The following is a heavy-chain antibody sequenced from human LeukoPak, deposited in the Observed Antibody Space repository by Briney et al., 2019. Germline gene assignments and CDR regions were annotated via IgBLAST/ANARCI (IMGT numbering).Heavy chain of an antibody. D-gene: IGHD1-26*01. V-gene: IGHV3-21*01. J-gene: IGHJ4*02. CDR1: GFTFSSYS. CDR2: ISSSISYI. CDR3: AMLPSSWHSGSYHGFDY. Sequence: KTGGSLRLSCAASGFTFSSYSMNWVRQAPGKGLEWVSSISSSISYIYYADSVKGRFTISRDNAKNSLYLQMNSLRAEDTAVSYCAMLPSSWHSGSYHGFDYWGQGTLVTVSS.